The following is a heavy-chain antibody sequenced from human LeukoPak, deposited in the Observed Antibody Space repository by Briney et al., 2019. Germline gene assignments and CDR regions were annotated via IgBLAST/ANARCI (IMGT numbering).Heavy chain of an antibody. V-gene: IGHV5-51*01. CDR2: IYPGDSDT. J-gene: IGHJ4*02. CDR1: GYSFTSYW. CDR3: ARHGPYYYDSSGAGDY. D-gene: IGHD3-22*01. Sequence: GESLKIYCKGSGYSFTSYWIGWVRQMPGKGLEWMGIIYPGDSDTRYSPSFQGQVTISADKSISTAYLQWSSLKASDTAMYYCARHGPYYYDSSGAGDYWGQGTLVTVSS.